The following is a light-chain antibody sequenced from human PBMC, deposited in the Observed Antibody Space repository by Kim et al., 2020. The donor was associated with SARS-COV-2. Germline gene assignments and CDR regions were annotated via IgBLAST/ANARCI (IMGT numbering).Light chain of an antibody. CDR1: NSDIGTYNF. J-gene: IGLJ1*01. CDR2: DVT. V-gene: IGLV2-8*01. CDR3: VSYAGTNIYV. Sequence: QSVVTQPPSASGSPGQSVTISCTGTNSDIGTYNFVSWYQQVPGTAPKLIIYDVTQRPSGVPDRFSGSKSGNTASLTVSGLQAEDEADYYCVSYAGTNIYVFGTGTKVTVL.